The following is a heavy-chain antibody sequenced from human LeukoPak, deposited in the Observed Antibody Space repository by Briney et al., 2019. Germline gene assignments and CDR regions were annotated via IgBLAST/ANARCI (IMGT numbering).Heavy chain of an antibody. CDR3: ARGASVTTRNYYYYYMDV. J-gene: IGHJ6*03. D-gene: IGHD4-17*01. CDR2: IYYSGST. CDR1: GGSISSYY. V-gene: IGHV4-59*01. Sequence: SETLSLTCTVSGGSISSYYWSWIRQPPGKGLEWIGYIYYSGSTNYNPSLKSRVTISVDTSKNQFSLKLSSVTAADTAVYCCARGASVTTRNYYYYYMDVWGKGTTVTVSS.